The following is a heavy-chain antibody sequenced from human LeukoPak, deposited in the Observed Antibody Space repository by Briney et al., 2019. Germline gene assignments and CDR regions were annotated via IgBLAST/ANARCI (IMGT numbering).Heavy chain of an antibody. J-gene: IGHJ4*02. CDR2: ISYSSSAI. CDR1: GFTFSTYS. D-gene: IGHD3-22*01. CDR3: ARDSYGSSGYYYVSDY. V-gene: IGHV3-48*02. Sequence: GGSLRLSCAASGFTFSTYSMNWVRQAAGKGLEWVLYISYSSSAIYYADSVEGRFTISRDNAKNSLYLRMNSLRDEDTAVYYCARDSYGSSGYYYVSDYWGQGTLVTVSS.